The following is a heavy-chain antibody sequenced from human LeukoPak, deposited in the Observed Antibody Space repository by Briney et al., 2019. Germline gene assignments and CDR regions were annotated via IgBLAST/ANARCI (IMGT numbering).Heavy chain of an antibody. CDR1: GFTFTSHA. J-gene: IGHJ4*02. D-gene: IGHD6-13*01. CDR3: AKVKAVPGSSTWCWLFDY. CDR2: ISGSGSSS. Sequence: GGSLRLSCAASGFTFTSHAMNWVRQAPGKGLEWVSSISGSGSSSHYADSVKGRFTISRDNSRNTLYLQMNSLRAEDTAVYYCAKVKAVPGSSTWCWLFDYWGQGTLVTVSA. V-gene: IGHV3-23*01.